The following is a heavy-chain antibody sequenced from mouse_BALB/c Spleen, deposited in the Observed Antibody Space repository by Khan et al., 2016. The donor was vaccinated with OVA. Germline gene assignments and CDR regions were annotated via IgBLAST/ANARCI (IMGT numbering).Heavy chain of an antibody. CDR1: GFSLTNYG. CDR2: IWSDGST. V-gene: IGHV2-6-1*01. CDR3: ARQPYYHYYIMDY. Sequence: QMQLEESGPGLVAPSQSLSITCTISGFSLTNYGVHWVRQPPGKGLEWLVVIWSDGSTSYNSALNSRLIISKDNSKSQVFLKMNSLQTDDKAMYYCARQPYYHYYIMDYWGQGTSVTVSS. J-gene: IGHJ4*01. D-gene: IGHD2-10*01.